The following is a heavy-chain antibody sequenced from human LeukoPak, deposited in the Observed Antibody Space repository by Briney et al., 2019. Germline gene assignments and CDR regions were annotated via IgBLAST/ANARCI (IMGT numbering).Heavy chain of an antibody. CDR3: ARDQLLWFGELLYQYYYYMDV. CDR1: GFTFSSYS. CDR2: ISSSSSTI. D-gene: IGHD3-10*01. Sequence: GGSLRLSCAASGFTFSSYSMNWVRQAPGKGLEWVSYISSSSSTIYYADSVKGRFTISRDNAKNSLYLQMNSLRAEDTALYYCARDQLLWFGELLYQYYYYMDVWGKGTTVTVSS. V-gene: IGHV3-48*04. J-gene: IGHJ6*03.